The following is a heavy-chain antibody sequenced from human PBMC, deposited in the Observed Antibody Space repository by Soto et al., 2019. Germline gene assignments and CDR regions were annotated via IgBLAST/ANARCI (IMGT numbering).Heavy chain of an antibody. Sequence: EVQLVESGGGLVKPGGSLRLSCAASGFTFSSYSMNWVRQAPGKGLEWVSSISSSSSYIYYADSVKGRFTISRDNTKNSLYLQMTSLRAEDTAVYYCARALPRSDHYDYVWGSYNPHERYYGMDVWGQGTTVTVSS. CDR3: ARALPRSDHYDYVWGSYNPHERYYGMDV. V-gene: IGHV3-21*01. CDR1: GFTFSSYS. D-gene: IGHD3-16*01. J-gene: IGHJ6*02. CDR2: ISSSSSYI.